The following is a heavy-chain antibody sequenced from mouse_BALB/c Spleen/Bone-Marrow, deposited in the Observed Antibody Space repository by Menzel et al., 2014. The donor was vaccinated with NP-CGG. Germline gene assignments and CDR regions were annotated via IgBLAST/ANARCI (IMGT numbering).Heavy chain of an antibody. J-gene: IGHJ4*01. CDR2: ISNGGGST. CDR1: GFTFSSYT. Sequence: EVKLVESGGGLVQPGGSLKPSCAASGFTFSSYTVSWVRQTPEKRLEWVAYISNGGGSTYYPDTVKGRVTISRDNAKNTLYLQMSSLKSEDTAMYYCARQLGLRWAMDYWGQGTSVTVSS. V-gene: IGHV5-12-2*01. D-gene: IGHD3-1*01. CDR3: ARQLGLRWAMDY.